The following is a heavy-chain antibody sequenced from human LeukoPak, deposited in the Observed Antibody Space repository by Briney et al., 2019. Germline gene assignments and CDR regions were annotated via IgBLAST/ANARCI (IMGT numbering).Heavy chain of an antibody. CDR2: ISSSSSYI. Sequence: GGSLRLSCAASGSTFSSYSMNWVRQAPGKGLEWVSSISSSSSYIYYADSVKGRFTISRDNAKNSLYLQMNSLRAEDTAVYYCASLQYYYDSSGYYLFDYWGQGTLVTVSS. J-gene: IGHJ4*02. CDR1: GSTFSSYS. V-gene: IGHV3-21*01. CDR3: ASLQYYYDSSGYYLFDY. D-gene: IGHD3-22*01.